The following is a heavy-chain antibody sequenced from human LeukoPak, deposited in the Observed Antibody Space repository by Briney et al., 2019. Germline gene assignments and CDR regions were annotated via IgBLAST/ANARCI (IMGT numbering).Heavy chain of an antibody. Sequence: ASVKVSCKASGYTFTSYGISWVRQAPGQGLEWMGWISAYNGRTYYAQNLQGRVTMTTDTATSTAYMELRSLRSDDTAVYYCARTPHTDHGDYASTDYWGQGTLVTVSS. V-gene: IGHV1-18*01. CDR3: ARTPHTDHGDYASTDY. D-gene: IGHD4-17*01. CDR1: GYTFTSYG. J-gene: IGHJ4*02. CDR2: ISAYNGRT.